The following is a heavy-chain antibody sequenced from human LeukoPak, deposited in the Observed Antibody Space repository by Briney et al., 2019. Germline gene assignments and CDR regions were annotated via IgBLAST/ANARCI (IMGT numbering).Heavy chain of an antibody. V-gene: IGHV4-39*01. CDR3: ARHGSYRSPSNY. Sequence: SETLSLTCTVSGGSISSSTTYYWGWIRQPPGKGLEWIGSIYYSESPYYNPSLKSRVTISVDTSKNQFSLKLISVTAADTAVYYCARHGSYRSPSNYWGQGTLVTVSS. D-gene: IGHD1-14*01. CDR1: GGSISSSTTYY. CDR2: IYYSESP. J-gene: IGHJ4*02.